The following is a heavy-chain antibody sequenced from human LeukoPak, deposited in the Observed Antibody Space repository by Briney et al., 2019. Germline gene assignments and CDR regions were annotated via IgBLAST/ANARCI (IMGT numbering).Heavy chain of an antibody. J-gene: IGHJ4*02. D-gene: IGHD1-14*01. Sequence: GGSLRLSCEASGFTFSSYEMNWVRQAPGKGLEWVSCISSRGTTEYYADSVKGRFTISRDNAKNSLFLQLNSLRAEDTAVYYCTSGTQSDYWGQGTLVTVSS. CDR1: GFTFSSYE. CDR3: TSGTQSDY. CDR2: ISSRGTTE. V-gene: IGHV3-48*03.